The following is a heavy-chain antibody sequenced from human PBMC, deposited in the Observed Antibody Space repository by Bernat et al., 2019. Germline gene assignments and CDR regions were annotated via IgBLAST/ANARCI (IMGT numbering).Heavy chain of an antibody. CDR1: GGSISSYY. J-gene: IGHJ3*02. D-gene: IGHD3-22*01. CDR2: INHSGST. V-gene: IGHV4-59*12. Sequence: QVQLQESGPGLVKPSETLSLTCTVSGGSISSYYWSWIRQPPGKGLEWIGEINHSGSTNYNPSLKSRVTISVDTSKNQFSLELSSVTAADTAVYYCARDLHYYDSSGYWRAFDIWGQGTMVTVSS. CDR3: ARDLHYYDSSGYWRAFDI.